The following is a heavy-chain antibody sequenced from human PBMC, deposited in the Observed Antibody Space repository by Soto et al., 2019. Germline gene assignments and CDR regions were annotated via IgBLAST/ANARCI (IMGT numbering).Heavy chain of an antibody. CDR1: GGSSSSSSYY. CDR2: IYYSGST. CDR3: ASYGPGSYYNGVY. Sequence: SETLSLTCTVSGGSSSSSSYYWGWIRQPPGKGLEWIGNIYYSGSTYYNPSLKSRVTISVDTSKNQFSLKLSSVTAADTAVYYCASYGPGSYYNGVYWGQGTLVTVSS. J-gene: IGHJ4*02. V-gene: IGHV4-39*01. D-gene: IGHD3-10*01.